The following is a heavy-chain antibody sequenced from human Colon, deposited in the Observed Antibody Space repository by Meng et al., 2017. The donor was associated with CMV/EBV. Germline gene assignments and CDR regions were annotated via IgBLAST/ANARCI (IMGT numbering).Heavy chain of an antibody. D-gene: IGHD3/OR15-3a*01. V-gene: IGHV1-8*01. Sequence: SVKASGKASGYTFTSNGINWVRQATGHGLEWTGWMKPNSSDTGYAANFQGKITMTRNTSINTAYMELRSLTNEDTAIYYCARGIPDFWGQGTLVTVSS. CDR3: ARGIPDF. CDR1: GYTFTSNG. CDR2: MKPNSSDT. J-gene: IGHJ4*02.